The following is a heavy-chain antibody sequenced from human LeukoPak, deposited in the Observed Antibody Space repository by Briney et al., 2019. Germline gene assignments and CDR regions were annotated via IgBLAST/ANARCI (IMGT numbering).Heavy chain of an antibody. V-gene: IGHV3-21*01. CDR3: ARAHVWGSYRSDFDY. Sequence: GGSLRLSCAASGFTYSSYSMNWVRQAPGKELEWVSSISSSSSYIYYADSVKGRFTISRDNAKNSLYLQMNSLRAEDTAVYYCARAHVWGSYRSDFDYWGQGTLVTVSS. J-gene: IGHJ4*02. CDR2: ISSSSSYI. CDR1: GFTYSSYS. D-gene: IGHD3-16*02.